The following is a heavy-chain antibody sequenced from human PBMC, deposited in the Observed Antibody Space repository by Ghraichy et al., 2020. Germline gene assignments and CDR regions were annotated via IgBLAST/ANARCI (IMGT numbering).Heavy chain of an antibody. Sequence: SETLSLTCAVSGGYISSSNWWTWVRQPPGRGLEWIGEIYHSGSTNYNPSLKSRVTILVDKSKNQFSLKLTSVTAADTAVYYCAKVGSGSGDYGCGVVYHYYMNVWGKGTTVTVSS. CDR3: AKVGSGSGDYGCGVVYHYYMNV. CDR1: GGYISSSNW. V-gene: IGHV4-4*02. D-gene: IGHD4-17*01. J-gene: IGHJ6*03. CDR2: IYHSGST.